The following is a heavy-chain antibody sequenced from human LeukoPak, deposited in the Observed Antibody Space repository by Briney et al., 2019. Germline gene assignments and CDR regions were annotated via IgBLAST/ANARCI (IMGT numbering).Heavy chain of an antibody. D-gene: IGHD3-16*01. V-gene: IGHV3-30*03. CDR2: ISYDGNDK. J-gene: IGHJ4*02. CDR3: ASGTWGAVSHPADY. CDR1: GFTFSSYD. Sequence: GGSLRLSCAASGFTFSSYDMHWVRQAPGKGLEWVAVISYDGNDKHYADSVKGRFTISRDNSKNTLYLQMNSLRAEDTAVYYCASGTWGAVSHPADYWGQGTLVTVSS.